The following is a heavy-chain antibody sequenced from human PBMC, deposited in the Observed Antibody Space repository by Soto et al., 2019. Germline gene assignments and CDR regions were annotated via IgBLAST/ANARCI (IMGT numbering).Heavy chain of an antibody. Sequence: QVQLVQSGAEVKKPGSSVKVSCKAAGGTLNSYAINWVRQAPGQGLEWLGGVSPIFHTTNYAQRFQDRLTITADASTSTAYMELSSLTSEDTAVYYCARDGRGTYYYYGMDVWGQGTTVIVSS. D-gene: IGHD1-1*01. CDR3: ARDGRGTYYYYGMDV. CDR2: VSPIFHTT. CDR1: GGTLNSYA. J-gene: IGHJ6*02. V-gene: IGHV1-69*01.